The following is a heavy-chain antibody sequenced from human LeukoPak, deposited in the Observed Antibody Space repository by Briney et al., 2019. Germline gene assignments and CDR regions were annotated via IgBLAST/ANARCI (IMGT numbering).Heavy chain of an antibody. CDR3: AKLAAAGTAY. V-gene: IGHV3-30-3*02. Sequence: GGSLRLSCAASGFTFNTYAMHWIRQAPGKGVEWVTVTSSAGTNNYYADSVKGRFTISRDNSKNTLYLQMNSLRAEDTAVYYCAKLAAAGTAYWGQGTLVTVSS. CDR1: GFTFNTYA. CDR2: TSSAGTNN. D-gene: IGHD6-13*01. J-gene: IGHJ4*02.